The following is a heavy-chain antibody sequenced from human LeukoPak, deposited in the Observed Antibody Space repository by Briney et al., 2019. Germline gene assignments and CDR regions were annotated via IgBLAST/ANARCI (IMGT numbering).Heavy chain of an antibody. V-gene: IGHV4-59*01. CDR3: ARVGNYYFDL. D-gene: IGHD1-1*01. CDR1: GGSISRYY. J-gene: IGHJ2*01. CDR2: IYYSGST. Sequence: TSETLSLTCTVSGGSISRYYWSWIRQPPGKGLEWIGYIYYSGSTNYNPSLKSRVTISVDTSKNHFSLKLSSVTAADTAVYYCARVGNYYFDLWGRGTLVTVSS.